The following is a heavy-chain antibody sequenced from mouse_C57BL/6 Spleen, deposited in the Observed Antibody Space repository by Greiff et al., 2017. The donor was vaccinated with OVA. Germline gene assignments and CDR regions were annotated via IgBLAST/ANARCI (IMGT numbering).Heavy chain of an antibody. CDR1: GFTFSSYA. Sequence: EVKLMESGGGLVKPGGSLKLSCAASGFTFSSYAMSWVRQTPEKRLEWVATISDGGSYTYYPDNVKGRFTISRDNAKNNLYLQMSHLKSEDTAMYYCAREGGGSSYNFDYWGQGTTLTVSS. V-gene: IGHV5-4*01. CDR2: ISDGGSYT. CDR3: AREGGGSSYNFDY. J-gene: IGHJ2*01. D-gene: IGHD1-1*01.